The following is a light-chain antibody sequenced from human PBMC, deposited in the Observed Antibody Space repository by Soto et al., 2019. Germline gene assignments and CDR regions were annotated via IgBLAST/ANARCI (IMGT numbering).Light chain of an antibody. CDR2: DVS. CDR3: CSYAGSSTNV. Sequence: QSVLTQPASVSGSPGQPITISCTGSSSDVGSYNLVSWYQQHPGEAPKLMIYDVSKRPSGVSDRFSGSKSGNTASLTISGLQPEDEADYYCCSYAGSSTNVFGTGTKLTVL. V-gene: IGLV2-23*02. J-gene: IGLJ1*01. CDR1: SSDVGSYNL.